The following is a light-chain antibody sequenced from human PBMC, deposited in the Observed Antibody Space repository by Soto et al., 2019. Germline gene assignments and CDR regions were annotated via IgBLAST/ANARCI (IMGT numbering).Light chain of an antibody. CDR3: SSSTSSNTLV. CDR1: KNDIGSSDY. CDR2: GVS. V-gene: IGLV2-14*01. J-gene: IGLJ3*02. Sequence: QSVLTQPASVSASPGQSITISCTGGKNDIGSSDYVSCYQQHPGKAPKLIIYGVSNRPSGTSDRFSGSKSGNTASLTISGLQADDEADYYCSSSTSSNTLVFGGGTKVTVL.